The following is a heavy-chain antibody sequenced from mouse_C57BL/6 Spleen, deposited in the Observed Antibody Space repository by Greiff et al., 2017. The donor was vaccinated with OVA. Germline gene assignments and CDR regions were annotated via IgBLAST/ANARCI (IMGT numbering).Heavy chain of an antibody. CDR2: IWSGGST. Sequence: VKLVESGPGLVQPSQSLSITCTVSGFSLTSYGVHWVRQSPGKGLEWLGVIWSGGSTDYNAAFISRLSISKDNSKSQVFFKMNSLQADDTAIYYCARNWGTTVVAPMDYWGQGTSVTVSS. J-gene: IGHJ4*01. CDR3: ARNWGTTVVAPMDY. V-gene: IGHV2-2*01. CDR1: GFSLTSYG. D-gene: IGHD1-1*01.